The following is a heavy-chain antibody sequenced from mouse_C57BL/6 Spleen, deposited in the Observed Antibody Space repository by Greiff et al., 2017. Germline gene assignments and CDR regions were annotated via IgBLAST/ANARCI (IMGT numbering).Heavy chain of an antibody. CDR3: AIQVPWEYYFDY. J-gene: IGHJ2*01. CDR1: GYTFTSYW. CDR2: INPSNGGT. V-gene: IGHV1-53*01. Sequence: QVQLQQPGTELVKPGASVKLSCKASGYTFTSYWMHWVKQRPGQGLEWIGNINPSNGGTNYNEKFKSKATLTVDKSSSTAYMQLSSLTSEDSAVYYGAIQVPWEYYFDYWGQGTTLTVSS. D-gene: IGHD4-1*01.